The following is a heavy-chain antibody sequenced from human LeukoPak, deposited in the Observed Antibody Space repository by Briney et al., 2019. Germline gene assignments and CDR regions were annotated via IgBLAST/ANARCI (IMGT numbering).Heavy chain of an antibody. CDR1: GYTFTSYG. J-gene: IGHJ6*02. CDR2: ISAYNGNT. CDR3: ARDKTGRTIAVAGYYYYYYGMDV. V-gene: IGHV1-18*01. Sequence: ASVKVSCKASGYTFTSYGISWARQAPGQGLEWMGWISAYNGNTNYAQKLQGRVTMTTDTSTSTAYMELRSLRSDDTAVYYCARDKTGRTIAVAGYYYYYYGMDVWGQGTTVTVSS. D-gene: IGHD6-19*01.